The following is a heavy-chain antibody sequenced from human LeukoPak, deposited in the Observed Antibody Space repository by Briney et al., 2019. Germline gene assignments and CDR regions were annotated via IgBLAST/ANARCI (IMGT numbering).Heavy chain of an antibody. D-gene: IGHD2-2*03. CDR3: ARDRMDIVVVPAAKNYYYYHYMDV. CDR2: IIPIFGTA. J-gene: IGHJ6*03. Sequence: SVKVSCKASGGTFSSYAISWVRQAPGQGLEWMGGIIPIFGTANYAQKFQGRVTITADKSTSTAYMELSSLRSEDTAVYYCARDRMDIVVVPAAKNYYYYHYMDVWGKGTTVTVSS. V-gene: IGHV1-69*06. CDR1: GGTFSSYA.